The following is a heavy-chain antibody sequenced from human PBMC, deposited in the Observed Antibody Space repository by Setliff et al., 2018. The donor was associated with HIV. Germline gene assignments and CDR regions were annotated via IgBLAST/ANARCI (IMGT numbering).Heavy chain of an antibody. CDR3: ARPVEMANREFDY. CDR2: INYRGNT. D-gene: IGHD1-26*01. J-gene: IGHJ4*02. V-gene: IGHV4-39*01. Sequence: PSETLSLTCTVSGGSISTSRYYWGWIRQPPGKGLEWIGSINYRGNTYYNPSLKSRAAISVDTSKNQISLKLSSVTAADTAVYYCARPVEMANREFDYWGQGTLVTVPQ. CDR1: GGSISTSRYY.